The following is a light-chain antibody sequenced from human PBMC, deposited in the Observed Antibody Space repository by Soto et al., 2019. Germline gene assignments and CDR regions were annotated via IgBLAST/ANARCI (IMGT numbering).Light chain of an antibody. CDR2: DAS. CDR3: QQYYDYPWP. V-gene: IGKV1-33*01. J-gene: IGKJ1*01. Sequence: GDRVTITCQASQDISNHLNWYQHKPGKAPKVLIYDASNLETGVPSRFSGSGSGREFTLTISSLQPDDFATYYCQQYYDYPWPFGQGTKVDIK. CDR1: QDISNH.